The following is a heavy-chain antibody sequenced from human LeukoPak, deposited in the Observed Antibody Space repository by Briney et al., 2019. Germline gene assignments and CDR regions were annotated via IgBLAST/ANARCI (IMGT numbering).Heavy chain of an antibody. D-gene: IGHD3-22*01. V-gene: IGHV3-49*04. CDR3: TRVYYYDSSGYYAYFQH. CDR1: GFTFGDYA. CDR2: IRSKAYGGTT. Sequence: GGSLRLSCTASGFTFGDYAMSWVRQAPGKGLEWEGFIRSKAYGGTTEYAASVKGRFTISRDDSKSIAYLQMNSLKTEDTAVYYCTRVYYYDSSGYYAYFQHWGQGTLVTVSS. J-gene: IGHJ1*01.